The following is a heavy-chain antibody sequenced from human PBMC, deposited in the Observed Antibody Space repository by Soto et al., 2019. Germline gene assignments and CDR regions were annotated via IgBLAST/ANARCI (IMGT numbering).Heavy chain of an antibody. CDR3: ARGGVAVAGTVDY. CDR2: INAGNGNT. V-gene: IGHV1-3*01. CDR1: GYTFTSYA. D-gene: IGHD6-19*01. J-gene: IGHJ4*02. Sequence: QVQLVQSGAEVKKPGASVKVSCKASGYTFTSYAMHWVRQAPGQRLEWMGWINAGNGNTKYSQKFQGRVTITRDTSASTAYMELSSLRSEDTAVYYCARGGVAVAGTVDYWGQGTLVTVCS.